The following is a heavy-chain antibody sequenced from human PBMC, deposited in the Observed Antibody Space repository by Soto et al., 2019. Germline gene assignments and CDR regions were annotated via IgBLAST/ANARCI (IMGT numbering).Heavy chain of an antibody. V-gene: IGHV2-5*01. Sequence: QGTLKESGPTLVKPTQTLTLTCSFSGFSLSTSGVGVGWIRQSPGKAPEWLALIYWSGDEHYRPSLKSRISIFKDTSKNHVVLIMTDMDPVDTATYYCARGLATLPVFAFDIWGQGTMVTVSS. D-gene: IGHD6-6*01. CDR3: ARGLATLPVFAFDI. CDR2: IYWSGDE. J-gene: IGHJ3*02. CDR1: GFSLSTSGVG.